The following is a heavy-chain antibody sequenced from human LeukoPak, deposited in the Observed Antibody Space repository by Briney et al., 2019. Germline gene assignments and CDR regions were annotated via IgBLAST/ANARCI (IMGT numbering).Heavy chain of an antibody. J-gene: IGHJ5*02. CDR1: GGSISTYY. CDR2: IYYSGNT. V-gene: IGHV4-59*08. D-gene: IGHD2-2*01. CDR3: ARHRQAAMLYWFDP. Sequence: SETLSLTCTASGGSISTYYWSWIRLPPGKRLEWIGYIYYSGNTNYNPSLKSRVTISVDTSKNQFSLKLSSVTAADTAVYYCARHRQAAMLYWFDPWGQGTLVTVSS.